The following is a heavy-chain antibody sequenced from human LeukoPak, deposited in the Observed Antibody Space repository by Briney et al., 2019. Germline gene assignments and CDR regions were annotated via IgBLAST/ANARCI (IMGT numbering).Heavy chain of an antibody. CDR3: ARGDSGYDAPPFDY. Sequence: SETLSLTCTVSGGSISSSSYYWGWIRQPPGKGLEWIGSIYYSGSTYYNPSLKSRVTISVDTSKNQFSLKLSSVTAADTAVYYCARGDSGYDAPPFDYWGQGTLVTVSS. D-gene: IGHD5-12*01. V-gene: IGHV4-39*07. J-gene: IGHJ4*02. CDR1: GGSISSSSYY. CDR2: IYYSGST.